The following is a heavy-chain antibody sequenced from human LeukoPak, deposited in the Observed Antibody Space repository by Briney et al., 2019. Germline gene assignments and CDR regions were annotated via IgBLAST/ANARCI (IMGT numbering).Heavy chain of an antibody. D-gene: IGHD3-10*01. CDR2: LYSGSDT. CDR1: GFSVSLNY. CDR3: ARVGDHFHWYLGL. Sequence: GGSLTLSCAASGFSVSLNYMNWVRQAAGKGLEWVSILYSGSDTYYADSVKGRFTISRDNSKNMLFLHMNNLRADDTAVCYCARVGDHFHWYLGLWGRGTLVTVSS. J-gene: IGHJ2*01. V-gene: IGHV3-53*01.